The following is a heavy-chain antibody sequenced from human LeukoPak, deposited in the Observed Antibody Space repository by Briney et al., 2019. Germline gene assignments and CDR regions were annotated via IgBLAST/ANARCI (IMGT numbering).Heavy chain of an antibody. Sequence: GGSLRLSCAASGFTFSRYSMNWVRQAPGKGLEWVSSISSSGSSIYYADSVKGRFTISRDNSKNTLYLQMNSLRAEDTAVYYCARDGYYYDSSGYYYWLDYWGQGTLVTVSS. V-gene: IGHV3-21*01. CDR2: ISSSGSSI. J-gene: IGHJ4*02. D-gene: IGHD3-22*01. CDR3: ARDGYYYDSSGYYYWLDY. CDR1: GFTFSRYS.